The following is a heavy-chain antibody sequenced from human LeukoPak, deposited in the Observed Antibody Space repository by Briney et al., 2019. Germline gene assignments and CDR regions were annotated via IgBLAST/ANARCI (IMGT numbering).Heavy chain of an antibody. D-gene: IGHD6-13*01. CDR1: GFTFSDYY. V-gene: IGHV3-11*01. CDR3: ARDVLIAAAGTSVHYDY. Sequence: PGGSLRLSCAASGFTFSDYYMSWTRQAPGKGLEWVSYISSSGSTIYYADSVKGRFTISRDNAKNSLYLQMNSLRAEDTAVYYCARDVLIAAAGTSVHYDYWGQGTLVTVSS. CDR2: ISSSGSTI. J-gene: IGHJ4*02.